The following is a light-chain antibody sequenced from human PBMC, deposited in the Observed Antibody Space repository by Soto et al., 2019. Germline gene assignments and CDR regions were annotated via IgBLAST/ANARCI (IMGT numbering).Light chain of an antibody. CDR1: QTVPSR. Sequence: EILLTQSPSSLSVNPGEHVTPSCRASQTVPSRIAWYQPTPGQAPRLLIYDASNRATGIPARFTGSGSGTDFTLTISSLVPEDLAGLYCKYGRKGPTGLTFGQGTRLE. CDR2: DAS. CDR3: KYGRKGPTGLT. J-gene: IGKJ5*01. V-gene: IGKV3-11*01.